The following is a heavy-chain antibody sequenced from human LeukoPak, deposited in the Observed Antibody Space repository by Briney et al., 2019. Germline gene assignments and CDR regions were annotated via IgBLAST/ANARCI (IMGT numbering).Heavy chain of an antibody. CDR2: TFYSGNT. J-gene: IGHJ3*02. CDR3: ARDFKYYYDRGTSAFDI. V-gene: IGHV4-59*01. CDR1: GGSFNSYY. Sequence: SETLSLTCTVSGGSFNSYYWSWIRQPPGKGLEWIAYTFYSGNTNYNPSLKSRVTMSVDPSKNQFSLKLSSVTAADSAVYYCARDFKYYYDRGTSAFDIWGQGKLVTVSS. D-gene: IGHD3-10*02.